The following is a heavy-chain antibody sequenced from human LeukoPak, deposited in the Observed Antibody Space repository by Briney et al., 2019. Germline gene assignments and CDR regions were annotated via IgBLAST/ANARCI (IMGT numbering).Heavy chain of an antibody. CDR2: ISGSGGGT. Sequence: GGSQRLSCAASGFTFSSNPMSWVRQAPGKGLEWVSAISGSGGGTYYADSVKGRFTISRDNSRNTLFLQMNSLRAEDTAVYYCAKHIVGAYGMDVWGQGTTVTVSS. CDR3: AKHIVGAYGMDV. V-gene: IGHV3-23*01. CDR1: GFTFSSNP. J-gene: IGHJ6*02. D-gene: IGHD1-26*01.